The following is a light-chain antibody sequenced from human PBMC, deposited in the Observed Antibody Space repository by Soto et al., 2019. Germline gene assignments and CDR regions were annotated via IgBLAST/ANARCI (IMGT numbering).Light chain of an antibody. J-gene: IGKJ2*01. CDR1: QSLLHSNAYNY. CDR3: MQALQTPYT. V-gene: IGKV2-28*01. CDR2: LGS. Sequence: DIVMTQSPLSLPVTPGEPASISCRSSQSLLHSNAYNYLDWYLQKPGQSPQLLIYLGSNRASGVPDRFSSSGSGTDFTLKISRVEAEDVGVYYCMQALQTPYTFGQGTKLEIK.